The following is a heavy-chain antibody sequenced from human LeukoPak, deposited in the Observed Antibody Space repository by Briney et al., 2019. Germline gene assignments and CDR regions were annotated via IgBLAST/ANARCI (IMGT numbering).Heavy chain of an antibody. J-gene: IGHJ4*02. CDR2: TSSDLNVK. CDR3: AREGYYGSGSPPSLYFDY. Sequence: GGSLRLSCAASGFTFRNYVIHWVRQAPGKGLEWVAVTSSDLNVKLYADSVKGRFTISRDNSRSTLYLQMNSLRPEDTAIYYCAREGYYGSGSPPSLYFDYWGQGTLVTVSS. V-gene: IGHV3-30-3*01. D-gene: IGHD3-10*01. CDR1: GFTFRNYV.